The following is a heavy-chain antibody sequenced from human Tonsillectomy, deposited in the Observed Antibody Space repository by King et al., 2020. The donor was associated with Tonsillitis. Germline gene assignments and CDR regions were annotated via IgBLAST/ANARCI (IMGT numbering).Heavy chain of an antibody. D-gene: IGHD5-18*01. CDR3: ARGEIQLWLAYYFDY. CDR2: ISSSSSII. J-gene: IGHJ4*02. V-gene: IGHV3-48*01. CDR1: GFTFSRYS. Sequence: VQLVESGGGLVQPGGSLRLSCAASGFTFSRYSMNWVRQAPGKGLEWVSYISSSSSIIYYADSVKGRFTISRDNAKNSLYLQMNSLRAEDTAVYYCARGEIQLWLAYYFDYWGQGTLVTVSS.